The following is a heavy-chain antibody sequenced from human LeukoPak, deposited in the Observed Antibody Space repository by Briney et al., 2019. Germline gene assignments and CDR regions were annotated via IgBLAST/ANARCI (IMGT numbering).Heavy chain of an antibody. J-gene: IGHJ4*02. CDR1: GDSISSSSYY. CDR3: ARGRYSYGIDY. V-gene: IGHV4-39*07. D-gene: IGHD5-18*01. CDR2: INHSGST. Sequence: PSETLSLTCTVSGDSISSSSYYWGWIRQPPGTGLEWIGEINHSGSTNYNPSLKSRVTISVDTSKNQFSLKLSSVTAADTAVYYCARGRYSYGIDYWGQGTLVTVSS.